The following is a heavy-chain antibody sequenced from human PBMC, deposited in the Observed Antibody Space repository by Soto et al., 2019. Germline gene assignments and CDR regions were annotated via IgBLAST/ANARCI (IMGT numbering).Heavy chain of an antibody. D-gene: IGHD3-10*01. Sequence: ASVKVSCKASGYTFIDYYMHWLRQAPGQGLEWMGWINPNSGGTNYAQKFQGWVTMTRDTSISTAYMELSRLRSDDTAVYYCARPYYGSGMGWNYGMDVWGQGTTVTVSS. J-gene: IGHJ6*02. V-gene: IGHV1-2*04. CDR3: ARPYYGSGMGWNYGMDV. CDR1: GYTFIDYY. CDR2: INPNSGGT.